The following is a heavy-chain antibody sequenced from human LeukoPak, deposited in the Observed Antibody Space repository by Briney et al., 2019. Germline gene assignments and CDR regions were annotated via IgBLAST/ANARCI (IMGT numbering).Heavy chain of an antibody. J-gene: IGHJ5*02. CDR2: IKQDGSEK. CDR3: ARAVSPLITMPGSWFDP. CDR1: GFTFSSYW. V-gene: IGHV3-7*01. D-gene: IGHD3-10*01. Sequence: PRGSLRLSCAASGFTFSSYWMSWVRQAPGKGLEWVANIKQDGSEKYYVDSVKGRFTISRDNAKNSLYLQMNSLRAEDTAVYYCARAVSPLITMPGSWFDPWGQGTLVTVSS.